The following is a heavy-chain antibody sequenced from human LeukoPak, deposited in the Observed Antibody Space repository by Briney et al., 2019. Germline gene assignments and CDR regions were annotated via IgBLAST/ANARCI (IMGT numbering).Heavy chain of an antibody. V-gene: IGHV3-30*18. J-gene: IGHJ4*02. CDR1: GFTFSNYA. CDR3: AKDTYGIPRGLLDY. Sequence: GGSLRLSCVASGFTFSNYAMHWVRQAPGKGLEWVAVISYDVGKKYYADSVKGRFTISRDNSKNTLYLQMNSLRAEDTAVYYCAKDTYGIPRGLLDYWGQGTLVTVSS. CDR2: ISYDVGKK. D-gene: IGHD3-16*01.